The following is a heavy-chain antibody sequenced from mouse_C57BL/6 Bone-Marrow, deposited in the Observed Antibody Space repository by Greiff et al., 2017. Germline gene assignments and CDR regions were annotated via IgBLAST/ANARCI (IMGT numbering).Heavy chain of an antibody. D-gene: IGHD2-3*01. CDR2: IWSGGST. CDR1: GFSLNSYG. J-gene: IGHJ3*01. Sequence: VKLVESGPGLVQPSQSLSITCTVSGFSLNSYGVHWVRQPPGKGLEWLGVIWSGGSTDYNAAFISRQSISKDNSTSQVFFKMNSLQADDTAIYYFAKNWGYYGYYWFAYWGQVTLVTVSA. CDR3: AKNWGYYGYYWFAY. V-gene: IGHV2-4*01.